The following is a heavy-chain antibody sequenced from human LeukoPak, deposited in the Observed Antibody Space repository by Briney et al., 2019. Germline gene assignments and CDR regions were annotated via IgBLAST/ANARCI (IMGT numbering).Heavy chain of an antibody. Sequence: GGSLRLSCAASGFTFSSYSMNWVRQAPGKGREGVSYISSSSSTKHYADSVKGRFTISRDNAKNSLYLQMNSLRAEDTAVYYCARDRPGSMDVWGQGTTVTVSS. CDR3: ARDRPGSMDV. CDR1: GFTFSSYS. V-gene: IGHV3-48*01. D-gene: IGHD3-10*01. J-gene: IGHJ6*02. CDR2: ISSSSSTK.